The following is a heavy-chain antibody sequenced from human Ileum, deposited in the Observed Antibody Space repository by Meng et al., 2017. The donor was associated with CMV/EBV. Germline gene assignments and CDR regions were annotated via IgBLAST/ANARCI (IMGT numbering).Heavy chain of an antibody. D-gene: IGHD3-22*01. CDR1: GGTFSSYA. J-gene: IGHJ4*02. Sequence: QASGGTFSSYAISWVRQAPGQGLEWMGGIIPIFGTANYAQKFQGRVTITTDESTSTAYMELSSLRSEDTAVYYCARDLGDSSGSSGYWGQGTLVTVSS. CDR3: ARDLGDSSGSSGY. V-gene: IGHV1-69*05. CDR2: IIPIFGTA.